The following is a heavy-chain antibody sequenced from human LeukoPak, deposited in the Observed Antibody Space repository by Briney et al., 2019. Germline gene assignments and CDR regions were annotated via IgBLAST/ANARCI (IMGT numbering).Heavy chain of an antibody. J-gene: IGHJ2*01. CDR2: IIPIFGTA. CDR1: GGTFSSYA. V-gene: IGHV1-69*13. Sequence: SVKVSCKASGGTFSSYAISWVRQAPGQGLEWMGGIIPIFGTANYAQKFQGRVTITADESTSTAYMELSSLRSEDTAVYYCARTGYQLLFAWYFDLWGRGTLVTVSS. D-gene: IGHD2-2*01. CDR3: ARTGYQLLFAWYFDL.